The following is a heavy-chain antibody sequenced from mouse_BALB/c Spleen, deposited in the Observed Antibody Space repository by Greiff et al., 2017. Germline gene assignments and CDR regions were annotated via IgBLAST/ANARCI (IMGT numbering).Heavy chain of an antibody. D-gene: IGHD1-1*01. V-gene: IGHV1S34*01. Sequence: LVKTGASVKISCKASGYSFTGYYMHWVKQSHGKSLEWIGYISCYNGATSYNQKFKGKATFTVDTSSSTAYMQFNSLTSEDSAVYYCASGGGSSYGYFDYWGEGTTVTVSS. CDR2: ISCYNGAT. CDR3: ASGGGSSYGYFDY. J-gene: IGHJ1*01. CDR1: GYSFTGYY.